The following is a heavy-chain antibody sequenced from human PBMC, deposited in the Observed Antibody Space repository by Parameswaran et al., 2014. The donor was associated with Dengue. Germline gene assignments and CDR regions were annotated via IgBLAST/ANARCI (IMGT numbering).Heavy chain of an antibody. J-gene: IGHJ4*02. D-gene: IGHD1-14*01. CDR2: IVIGSGNT. CDR3: ASITRSID. Sequence: WVRQAPGQRLEWIGSIVIGSGNTEYAQKFQERVTFTRDMSTGTAYMELSSLRSEDTALYYCASITRSIDWGQGTLVTVSS. V-gene: IGHV1-58*01.